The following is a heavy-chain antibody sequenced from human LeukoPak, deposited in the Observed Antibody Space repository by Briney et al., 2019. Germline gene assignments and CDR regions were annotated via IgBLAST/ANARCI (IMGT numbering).Heavy chain of an antibody. D-gene: IGHD6-13*01. J-gene: IGHJ4*02. V-gene: IGHV3-30*04. CDR3: ARALAAAAGRRAGMMGD. CDR2: ISFDGTDA. CDR1: GFTFSSYA. Sequence: GGSLRLSCAASGFTFSSYAIHWVRQAPGKGLEWVAVISFDGTDAFYADSVKGRFTISRDNSKNTLYLQMNSLRADDTAVYYCARALAAAAGRRAGMMGDWGQGTLVTVSS.